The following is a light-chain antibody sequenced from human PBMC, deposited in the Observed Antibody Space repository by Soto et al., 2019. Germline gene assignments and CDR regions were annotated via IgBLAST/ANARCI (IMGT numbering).Light chain of an antibody. V-gene: IGKV3-20*01. CDR3: LHYQSGHPIT. J-gene: IGKJ5*01. Sequence: EILLTQSPATLPMSPGERATLSCRASQSVSTHLAWYQHKTGQAPRRLISGASSRATGIPDRFTGSGSETAFTLTISRLEPEDFALYYCLHYQSGHPITFGQGTRLEI. CDR1: QSVSTH. CDR2: GAS.